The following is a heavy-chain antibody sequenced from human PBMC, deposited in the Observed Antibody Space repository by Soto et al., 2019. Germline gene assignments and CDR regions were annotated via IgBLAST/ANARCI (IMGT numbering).Heavy chain of an antibody. CDR3: ARGRYCSGGSCYFDY. CDR1: GGSFSGYY. V-gene: IGHV4-34*01. Sequence: SETLSLTCAVYGGSFSGYYWSWIRQPPGKGLEWIGEINHSGSTNYNPSLKSRVTISVDTSKNQFSLKLGSVTAADTAVYYCARGRYCSGGSCYFDYWGQGTLVTVSS. J-gene: IGHJ4*02. CDR2: INHSGST. D-gene: IGHD2-15*01.